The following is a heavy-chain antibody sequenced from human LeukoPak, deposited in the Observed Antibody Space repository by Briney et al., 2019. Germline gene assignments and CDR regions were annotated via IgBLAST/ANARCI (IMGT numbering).Heavy chain of an antibody. J-gene: IGHJ4*02. Sequence: GGSLRLSCVASGFTISSYWMHWVRQAPGKGLEWVANIKQDGSEEYYVDSVKGRFTISRDNAKNSLYLQMNSLRAEDTAVYYCAKENHGIVGATTLIDYWGQGTLVTVSS. V-gene: IGHV3-7*03. CDR3: AKENHGIVGATTLIDY. CDR2: IKQDGSEE. D-gene: IGHD1-26*01. CDR1: GFTISSYW.